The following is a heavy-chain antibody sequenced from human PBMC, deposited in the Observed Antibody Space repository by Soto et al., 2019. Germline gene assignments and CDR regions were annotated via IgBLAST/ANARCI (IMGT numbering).Heavy chain of an antibody. V-gene: IGHV1-24*01. D-gene: IGHD2-15*01. J-gene: IGHJ6*03. CDR3: ATSPLVAATHKNYYYYYMDV. CDR2: FDPEDGET. Sequence: ASVKVSCKVSGYTLTELSMHWVRQAPGKGLEWMGGFDPEDGETIYAQKFQGRVTMTEDTSTDTAYMELSSLRSEDTAVYYCATSPLVAATHKNYYYYYMDVWGKGTTVTVSS. CDR1: GYTLTELS.